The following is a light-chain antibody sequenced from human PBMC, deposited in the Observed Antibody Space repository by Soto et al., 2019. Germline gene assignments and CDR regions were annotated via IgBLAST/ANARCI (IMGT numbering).Light chain of an antibody. V-gene: IGLV2-14*01. Sequence: QSVRTQPASVSGSPGQSITISCTGTSSDVGGYNYVSWYQQHPGKAPKLMIYEVSNRPLGVSNRFSGSKSGNTASLTISGLQAEDEADYYCTSYTSSSTLDVFGTGTKVTVL. CDR3: TSYTSSSTLDV. CDR1: SSDVGGYNY. CDR2: EVS. J-gene: IGLJ1*01.